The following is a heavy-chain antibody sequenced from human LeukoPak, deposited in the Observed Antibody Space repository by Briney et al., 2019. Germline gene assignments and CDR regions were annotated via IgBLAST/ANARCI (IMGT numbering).Heavy chain of an antibody. D-gene: IGHD6-19*01. Sequence: ASVKVSCKASGYTFTSYYMHWVRQAPGQGLEWMGIINPSGGSTSYAQKFQGRVTMTRDTSTSTVYMELSSLRSEDTAVYYCARVQTAYSSGWYEVYYYYGMDVWGQGTTVTVSS. CDR2: INPSGGST. CDR3: ARVQTAYSSGWYEVYYYYGMDV. CDR1: GYTFTSYY. V-gene: IGHV1-46*01. J-gene: IGHJ6*02.